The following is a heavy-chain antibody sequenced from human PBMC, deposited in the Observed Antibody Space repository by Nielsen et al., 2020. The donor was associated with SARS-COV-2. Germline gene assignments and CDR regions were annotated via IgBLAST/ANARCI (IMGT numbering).Heavy chain of an antibody. Sequence: ASVKVSCKASGYTFTSYGISWVRQAPGQGLEWMGWISAYNGNTNYAQKLQGRVTMTTDTSTSTAYMELRSLRSDDTAVYYCARENDYVQGGARNGMDVWGQGTTVTVSS. CDR1: GYTFTSYG. J-gene: IGHJ6*02. V-gene: IGHV1-18*04. CDR3: ARENDYVQGGARNGMDV. CDR2: ISAYNGNT. D-gene: IGHD3-16*01.